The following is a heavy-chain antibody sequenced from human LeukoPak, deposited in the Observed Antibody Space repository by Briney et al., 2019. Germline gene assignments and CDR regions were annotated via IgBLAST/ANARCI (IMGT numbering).Heavy chain of an antibody. CDR3: AKDQAYYYGSGTIRGVFDY. CDR1: GFTFSSYG. Sequence: GGSLRLSCAASGFTFSSYGMHWVRQAPGKGLEWVAFIQYDGSNKYYADSVKGRFTISRDNSKNTLYLQMNSLRAEDTAVYYCAKDQAYYYGSGTIRGVFDYWGQGTLVTVSS. CDR2: IQYDGSNK. D-gene: IGHD3-10*01. J-gene: IGHJ4*02. V-gene: IGHV3-30*02.